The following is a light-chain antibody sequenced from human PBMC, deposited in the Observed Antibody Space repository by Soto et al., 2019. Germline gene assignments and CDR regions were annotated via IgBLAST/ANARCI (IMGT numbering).Light chain of an antibody. CDR2: EVS. J-gene: IGLJ1*01. CDR3: SSFSSTTTLYV. V-gene: IGLV2-14*01. CDR1: SSDVGGHNY. Sequence: ALTQPASVSGSPGQSITISCTGTSSDVGGHNYVSWYQHHPGKAPKLMIYEVSNRPSGVSNRFSGSKSGNTASLTISGLQAEDEADYHCSSFSSTTTLYVFGTGTKVTVL.